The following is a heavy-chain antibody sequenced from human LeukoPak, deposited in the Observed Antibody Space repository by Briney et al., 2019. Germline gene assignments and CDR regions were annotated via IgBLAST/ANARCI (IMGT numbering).Heavy chain of an antibody. CDR3: AREVRDILTGYYKDY. D-gene: IGHD3-9*01. V-gene: IGHV3-21*01. J-gene: IGHJ4*02. Sequence: GGSLRLSCAASGFTFSSYSMNWVRQAPGKGLEWVSSVSSSSSYVYYADSVKGRFTISRDNAKNSLYLQMNSLRAEDTAVYYCAREVRDILTGYYKDYWGQGTLVTVPS. CDR2: VSSSSSYV. CDR1: GFTFSSYS.